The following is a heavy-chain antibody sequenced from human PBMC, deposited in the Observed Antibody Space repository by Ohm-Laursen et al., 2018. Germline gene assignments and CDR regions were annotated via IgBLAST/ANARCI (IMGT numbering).Heavy chain of an antibody. J-gene: IGHJ4*02. D-gene: IGHD2-21*02. CDR1: GFTFSPYG. CDR3: ARHPSPYCGGDCPPEY. V-gene: IGHV3-33*01. Sequence: SLRLSCAASGFTFSPYGMHWVRQAPGKGLEWVAVIWYDGSNKYYSDSVKGRFTISRDNIKNTLYLQMNTLRAEDTAVYYCARHPSPYCGGDCPPEYWGQGTPVTVSS. CDR2: IWYDGSNK.